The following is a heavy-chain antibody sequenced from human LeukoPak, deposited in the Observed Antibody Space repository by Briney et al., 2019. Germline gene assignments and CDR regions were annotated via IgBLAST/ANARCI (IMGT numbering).Heavy chain of an antibody. Sequence: PGGSLRLSRAASGFTLATYSMNWVRQAPGKGLEWVSSISSSAYIYYADSVKGRFTISRDNAKESLFLQMNSLRPEDTALYYCASLKIRRIGNAFDIWGQGTMVTVSS. D-gene: IGHD1-1*01. CDR3: ASLKIRRIGNAFDI. CDR2: ISSSAYI. CDR1: GFTLATYS. J-gene: IGHJ3*02. V-gene: IGHV3-21*01.